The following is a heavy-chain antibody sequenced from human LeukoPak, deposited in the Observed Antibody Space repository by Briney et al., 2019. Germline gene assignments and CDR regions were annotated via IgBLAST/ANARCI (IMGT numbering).Heavy chain of an antibody. CDR1: GLTFSSYS. J-gene: IGHJ3*02. Sequence: GGSLRLSCAASGLTFSSYSMNWVRQAPGKGLEWVSSISSSSSYIYYADSVKGRFTISRDNAKNSLYLQMNSLRAEDTAVYYCARQHWPDYGDYPRAAFDIWGQGTMVTVSS. V-gene: IGHV3-21*01. CDR3: ARQHWPDYGDYPRAAFDI. CDR2: ISSSSSYI. D-gene: IGHD4-17*01.